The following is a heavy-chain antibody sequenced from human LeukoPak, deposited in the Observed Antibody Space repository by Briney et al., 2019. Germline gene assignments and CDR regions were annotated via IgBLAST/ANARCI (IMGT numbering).Heavy chain of an antibody. CDR3: ARRQGGSSSENFDY. Sequence: SETLSLTCTVSGGSISSYYWSWIRQPPGKGLEWIGYIYYSGSTNYNPSLKSRVTISVDTSKNQFSLKLSSVTAADTAVYYCARRQGGSSSENFDYWGQGTLVTVSS. J-gene: IGHJ4*02. V-gene: IGHV4-59*08. CDR2: IYYSGST. D-gene: IGHD6-6*01. CDR1: GGSISSYY.